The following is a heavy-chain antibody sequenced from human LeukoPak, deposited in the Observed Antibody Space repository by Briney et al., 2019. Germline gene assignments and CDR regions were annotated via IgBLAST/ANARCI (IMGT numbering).Heavy chain of an antibody. D-gene: IGHD2-21*01. CDR1: GFTFSSYA. J-gene: IGHJ4*02. CDR3: ITPLPYSAQ. CDR2: IKPKTDGETT. V-gene: IGHV3-15*07. Sequence: GGSLRLSCAASGFTFSSYAMNWVRQAPGKGLEWVGRIKPKTDGETTEYAAPVKGRFSISRDDSKNMLYLQMNSLKTEDTAVYYCITPLPYSAQGGQGTLVTVSS.